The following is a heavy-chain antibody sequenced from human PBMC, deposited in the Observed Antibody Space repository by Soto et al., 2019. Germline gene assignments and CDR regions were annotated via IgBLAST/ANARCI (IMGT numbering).Heavy chain of an antibody. CDR1: GLTVRSYS. V-gene: IGHV3-30-3*01. CDR2: ISYDGSNK. J-gene: IGHJ4*02. CDR3: ATDLNWQGH. Sequence: PGGSLRLACAACGLTVRSYSMPGVRQAQGKGLEWVAVISYDGSNKYYADSVKGRFTISRDNSKNTFYPQMNSLRDEDSAVYYCATDLNWQGHWGQGTLVTVSS.